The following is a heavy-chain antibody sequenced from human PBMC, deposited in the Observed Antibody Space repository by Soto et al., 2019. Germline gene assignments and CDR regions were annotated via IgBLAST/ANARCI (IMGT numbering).Heavy chain of an antibody. CDR1: GFAFQNHG. Sequence: EVQLVESGGSVIRPGGSLRLSCAASGFAFQNHGMAWVRQVPGKGLEWVAGISGSGVNAGYADSVKGRFTISRDNGDNALYLEINTLGVEDTALYHFSRKPHWQYWYFDLWGRGTLVTVSS. CDR3: SRKPHWQYWYFDL. CDR2: ISGSGVNA. D-gene: IGHD1-1*01. V-gene: IGHV3-20*01. J-gene: IGHJ2*01.